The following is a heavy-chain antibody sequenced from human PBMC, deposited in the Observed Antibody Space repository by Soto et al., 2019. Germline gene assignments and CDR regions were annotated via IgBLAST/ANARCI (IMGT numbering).Heavy chain of an antibody. Sequence: QVQLMQSGAEVKKPGASVKVSCKASVDTFTNYYIHWVRQAPGQGLEWMGTVNPSGGHTTYSQNFLGRVTMTRDTSTSTLYMELTSLTSDDTAVYYCARGGHVVVVTAAFDYWGQGTLVTVSS. J-gene: IGHJ4*02. D-gene: IGHD2-21*02. CDR1: VDTFTNYY. V-gene: IGHV1-46*01. CDR3: ARGGHVVVVTAAFDY. CDR2: VNPSGGHT.